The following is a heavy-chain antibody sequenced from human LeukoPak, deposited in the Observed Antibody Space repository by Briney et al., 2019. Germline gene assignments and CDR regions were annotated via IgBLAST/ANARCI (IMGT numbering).Heavy chain of an antibody. CDR1: GFTFSDYY. Sequence: GGSLRLSCAASGFTFSDYYMSWIRQAPGKGLEWVPYISSSGSTIYYADSVKGRFTISRDNAKNSLYLQMNSLRAEDTAVYYCARDTSERTAAGTWDYWGQGTLVTVSS. CDR3: ARDTSERTAAGTWDY. J-gene: IGHJ4*02. D-gene: IGHD6-13*01. V-gene: IGHV3-11*01. CDR2: ISSSGSTI.